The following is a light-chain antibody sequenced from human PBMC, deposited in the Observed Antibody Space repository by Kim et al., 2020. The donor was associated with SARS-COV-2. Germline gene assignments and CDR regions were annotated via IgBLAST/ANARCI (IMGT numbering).Light chain of an antibody. V-gene: IGKV1-27*01. Sequence: DIQMTQSPSSLSASVGDRVTITCRASQGINNYLAWYQQKPGKVPKVLIYSASAFRSGVPSRFSGSGSGTDFTLTISSLQPEDVATYYCQNYDGAPWTFGQGTKVDIK. CDR1: QGINNY. J-gene: IGKJ1*01. CDR3: QNYDGAPWT. CDR2: SAS.